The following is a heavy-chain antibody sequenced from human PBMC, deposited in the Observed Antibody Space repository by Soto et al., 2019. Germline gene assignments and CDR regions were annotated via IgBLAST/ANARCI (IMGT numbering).Heavy chain of an antibody. D-gene: IGHD2-15*01. CDR3: ARGAGRGYCSGNTCYSPYNYYGMDV. CDR2: TYYRSKWYD. Sequence: SPTLSLTCAISGDSVSSNSAAWNWVRQPPSRGLEWLGRTYYRSKWYDDYAVSVKSRITINPDTSKNQFSLHLNSVTPEDTAVYYCARGAGRGYCSGNTCYSPYNYYGMDVWGQGTTVTVSS. CDR1: GDSVSSNSAA. J-gene: IGHJ6*02. V-gene: IGHV6-1*01.